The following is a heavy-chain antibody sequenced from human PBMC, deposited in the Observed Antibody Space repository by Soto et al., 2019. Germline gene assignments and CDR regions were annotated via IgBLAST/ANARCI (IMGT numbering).Heavy chain of an antibody. Sequence: SETLSLTCTVSGGSISSYYWSWIRQPPGKGLEWIGYIYYSGSTNYNPSLKSRVTISVDTSKNQFSLKLSSVTAADTAVYYCARQGSSWPYYFDYWGQGTLVTVSS. D-gene: IGHD6-13*01. CDR2: IYYSGST. J-gene: IGHJ4*02. CDR1: GGSISSYY. CDR3: ARQGSSWPYYFDY. V-gene: IGHV4-59*08.